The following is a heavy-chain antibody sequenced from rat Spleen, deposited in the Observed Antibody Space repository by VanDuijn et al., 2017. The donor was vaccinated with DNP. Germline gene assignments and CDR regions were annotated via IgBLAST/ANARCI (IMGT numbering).Heavy chain of an antibody. CDR3: ARGNSGFTY. Sequence: EVQVLESGGGLVQPGNSLKLSCATSGFTFSNYDMAWVRQAPKKGLEWVATISYDGSSTYYRDSVKGRFTISRDNAKSTLYLQMDSLRSEDTATYYCARGNSGFTYWGQGTLVTVSS. J-gene: IGHJ3*01. CDR1: GFTFSNYD. CDR2: ISYDGSST. D-gene: IGHD4-3*01. V-gene: IGHV5-29*01.